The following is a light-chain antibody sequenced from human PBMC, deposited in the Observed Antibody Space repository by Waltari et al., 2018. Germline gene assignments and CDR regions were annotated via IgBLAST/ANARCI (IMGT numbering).Light chain of an antibody. CDR3: QQSYRTPPLT. CDR1: KSISGY. J-gene: IGKJ4*01. Sequence: DIQMTQSPSSLSASVGDRVTITCRKNKSISGYFKLYHQKPGKPPKVLIYATSSLQSGVPSRFSGSGSWTDFTITISSLQPEDFVTYYCQQSYRTPPLTFGGGTKLEIK. CDR2: ATS. V-gene: IGKV1-39*01.